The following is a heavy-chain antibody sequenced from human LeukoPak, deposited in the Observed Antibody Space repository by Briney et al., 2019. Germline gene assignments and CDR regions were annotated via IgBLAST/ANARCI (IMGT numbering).Heavy chain of an antibody. J-gene: IGHJ4*02. CDR2: IDWDDDK. Sequence: SGPALVKPTQTLTLTCTFSGFSLSTSGMCVSWIRQPPGKALEWLARIDWDDDKYYSTSLRTRLTISKDTSKNQVVLTMTNMDPVDTATYYCARIRSTVSYGEQLSGHYFDYWGQGTLVTVSS. CDR1: GFSLSTSGMC. V-gene: IGHV2-70*11. D-gene: IGHD4-17*01. CDR3: ARIRSTVSYGEQLSGHYFDY.